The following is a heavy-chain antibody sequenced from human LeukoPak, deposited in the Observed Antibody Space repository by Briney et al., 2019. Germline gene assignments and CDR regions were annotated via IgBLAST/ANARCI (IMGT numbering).Heavy chain of an antibody. CDR2: ISYDGSNK. V-gene: IGHV3-30*18. Sequence: PGRSLRLSCAASGFTFSSYGMRWVRQAPGKGLEWVAVISYDGSNKYYADSVKGRFTISRDNSKNTLYLQMNSLRAEDTAVYYCAKDRKNLDRYFDLWGRGTLVTVSS. J-gene: IGHJ2*01. CDR1: GFTFSSYG. D-gene: IGHD3/OR15-3a*01. CDR3: AKDRKNLDRYFDL.